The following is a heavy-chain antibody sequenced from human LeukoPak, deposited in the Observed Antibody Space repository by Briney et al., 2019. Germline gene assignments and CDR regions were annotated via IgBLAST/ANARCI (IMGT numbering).Heavy chain of an antibody. CDR1: GFTFSSYA. CDR2: ISGSGGST. CDR3: AKRYRSSTRCSFFDF. J-gene: IGHJ4*02. D-gene: IGHD2-2*01. V-gene: IGHV3-23*01. Sequence: GGSLRLSCAAAGFTFSSYAMSWVRQAPGKGLEWVSAISGSGGSTYYADSVKGRFTISRDNSKNTLYLQMNSLRAEDTAVYHCAKRYRSSTRCSFFDFWGQGTLVTVSS.